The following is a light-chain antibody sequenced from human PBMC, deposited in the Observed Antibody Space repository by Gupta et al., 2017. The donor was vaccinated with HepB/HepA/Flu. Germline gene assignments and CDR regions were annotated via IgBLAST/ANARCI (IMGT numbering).Light chain of an antibody. CDR2: AAS. CDR3: QQGHSLPKT. Sequence: IQMTQSPSSLSASVGDRVTITCRASQSISSYLNWYQQKPGKAPNLLLYAASNVQSGAPSRFSGGGYGTDFTLTISMLQPEDFATYYCQQGHSLPKTFAQGTKLEIK. V-gene: IGKV1-39*01. CDR1: QSISSY. J-gene: IGKJ2*01.